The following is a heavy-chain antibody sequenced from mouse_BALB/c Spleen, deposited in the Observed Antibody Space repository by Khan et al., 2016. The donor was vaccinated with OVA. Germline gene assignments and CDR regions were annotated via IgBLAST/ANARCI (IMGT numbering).Heavy chain of an antibody. D-gene: IGHD1-2*01. Sequence: QVQLKESGAELARPGASVKLSCKASGFTFTDYYINWVKQRPGQGLEWIGEISPGSGATYYTAKFKGKATLTADKSSSTAYMQLSSLTSEAAAVYYCARRYYVGYAIAYWGQGTLVTVSA. CDR1: GFTFTDYY. V-gene: IGHV1-77*01. CDR3: ARRYYVGYAIAY. J-gene: IGHJ3*01. CDR2: ISPGSGAT.